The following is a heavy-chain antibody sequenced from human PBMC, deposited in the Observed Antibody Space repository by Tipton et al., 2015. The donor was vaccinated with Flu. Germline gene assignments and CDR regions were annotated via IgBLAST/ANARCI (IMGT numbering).Heavy chain of an antibody. D-gene: IGHD4-17*01. Sequence: LRLSCSVFGVSISNYYWSWIRQPAGKGLEWLGRLYGSGTSKYNPSLKSRVTMSIDTSKNQFSLKLTSVTAADTAVYYCARDREDGDYSDYWGQGTLVTVSS. CDR3: ARDREDGDYSDY. J-gene: IGHJ4*02. V-gene: IGHV4-4*07. CDR2: LYGSGTS. CDR1: GVSISNYY.